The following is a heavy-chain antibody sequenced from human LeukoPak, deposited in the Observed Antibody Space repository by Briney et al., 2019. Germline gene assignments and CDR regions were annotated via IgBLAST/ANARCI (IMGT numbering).Heavy chain of an antibody. Sequence: GGSLRLSCAASGFTFSSYAMNWVRQAPGRGLEWVSYIGPSGTAIYYADSVKGRFTISRDNAKNSLYLQMNSLRAEDTAVYYCARDFHRRLYDSSGYYLYWGQGTLVTVSS. D-gene: IGHD3-22*01. CDR3: ARDFHRRLYDSSGYYLY. V-gene: IGHV3-48*01. J-gene: IGHJ4*02. CDR1: GFTFSSYA. CDR2: IGPSGTAI.